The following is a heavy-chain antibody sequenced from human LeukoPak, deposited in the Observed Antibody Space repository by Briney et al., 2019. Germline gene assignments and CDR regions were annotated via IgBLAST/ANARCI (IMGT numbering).Heavy chain of an antibody. CDR1: GGTFSSYA. Sequence: ASVNVSCKASGGTFSSYAISWVRQAPGQGLEWMGGIIPIFGTANYAQKFQGRVTITADESTSTAYMELSSLRSEDTAVYYCASNHIVVVVAATLYVESPCGMDVWGQGTTVTVSS. CDR3: ASNHIVVVVAATLYVESPCGMDV. D-gene: IGHD2-15*01. CDR2: IIPIFGTA. V-gene: IGHV1-69*13. J-gene: IGHJ6*02.